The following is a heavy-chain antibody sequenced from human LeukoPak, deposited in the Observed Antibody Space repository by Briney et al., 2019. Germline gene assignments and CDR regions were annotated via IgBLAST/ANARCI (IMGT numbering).Heavy chain of an antibody. CDR3: ARGGYGWTFNQ. CDR2: ISSRGDTI. CDR1: GVPFSDNF. V-gene: IGHV3-11*01. Sequence: GGSLRLSCTASGVPFSDNFMGWLRQAPAKGLEWVSYISSRGDTIHYSDAVKGRFSISRDNSKRSLYLQMNRLRIDDTAVYYCARGGYGWTFNQWGQGTLVSVSS. D-gene: IGHD2/OR15-2a*01. J-gene: IGHJ4*02.